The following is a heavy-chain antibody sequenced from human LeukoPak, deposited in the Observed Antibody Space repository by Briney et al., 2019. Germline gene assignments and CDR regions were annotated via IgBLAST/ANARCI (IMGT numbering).Heavy chain of an antibody. Sequence: SETLSLTCTVSGGSISSYYWSGIRQPAGKGLEWIGRIYTSGSTNYNPSLKSRVTMSVDTSKNQFSLKLSSVTAADTAMYYCARDKVYYGMDVWGQGTTVTVSS. CDR3: ARDKVYYGMDV. CDR1: GGSISSYY. J-gene: IGHJ6*02. V-gene: IGHV4-4*07. CDR2: IYTSGST.